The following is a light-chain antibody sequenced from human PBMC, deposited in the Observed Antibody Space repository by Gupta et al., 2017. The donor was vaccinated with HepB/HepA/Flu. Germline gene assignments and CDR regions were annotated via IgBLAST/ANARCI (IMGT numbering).Light chain of an antibody. J-gene: IGKJ1*01. Sequence: DIQMTQSPSTLSASVGDRVTITCRASQSISSWLAWYQQKPGKAPKLLIYKASRVESGVPSRFSGSGSGTEFTLTISSLQPDDFATYYCQQDYSYPWTFGQGTKVEIK. CDR1: QSISSW. CDR3: QQDYSYPWT. CDR2: KAS. V-gene: IGKV1-5*03.